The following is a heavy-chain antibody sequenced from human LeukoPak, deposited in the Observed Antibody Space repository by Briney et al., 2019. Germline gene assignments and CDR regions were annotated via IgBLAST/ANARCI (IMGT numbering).Heavy chain of an antibody. Sequence: SETLSLTCTVSGGSISSYCWSWIRQPPGKGLEWIGYIYSSGSTNYNPSLKSRVTISVDTSKNQFSLKLNSVTAADTAVYYCARQYCGSTRCYVYFDYWGQGTLVTVSS. D-gene: IGHD2-2*01. J-gene: IGHJ4*02. V-gene: IGHV4-59*08. CDR1: GGSISSYC. CDR2: IYSSGST. CDR3: ARQYCGSTRCYVYFDY.